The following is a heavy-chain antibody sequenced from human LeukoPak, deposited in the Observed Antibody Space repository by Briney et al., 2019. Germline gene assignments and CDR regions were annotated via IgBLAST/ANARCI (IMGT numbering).Heavy chain of an antibody. V-gene: IGHV4-59*01. J-gene: IGHJ4*02. D-gene: IGHD2-2*01. Sequence: SKTLSLTCAVSGGSMRNYYWSWIRQPPGKGLEWIGYTYDSGSSGYNPSLRSRVSISIDTSKNQFSLNLSSVTAADTAVYYCARGWASSWYYFDFWGQGTLVTVSS. CDR2: TYDSGSS. CDR3: ARGWASSWYYFDF. CDR1: GGSMRNYY.